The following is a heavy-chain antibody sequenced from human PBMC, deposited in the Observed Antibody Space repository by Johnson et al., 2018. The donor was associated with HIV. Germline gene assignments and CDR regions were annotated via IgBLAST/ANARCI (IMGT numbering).Heavy chain of an antibody. CDR1: GFTFSNYP. CDR3: ARELKDGDYSRGAFDL. D-gene: IGHD4-23*01. V-gene: IGHV3-30*04. Sequence: QVQLVESGGGVVQPWRSLRLSCAASGFTFSNYPMHWVRQAPGKGLEWVAIISSDGTTKYYADSVKGRFTISRDNSKTSLSLQMNSLRTEDTAVYYCARELKDGDYSRGAFDLWGQGTMVTVSS. J-gene: IGHJ3*01. CDR2: ISSDGTTK.